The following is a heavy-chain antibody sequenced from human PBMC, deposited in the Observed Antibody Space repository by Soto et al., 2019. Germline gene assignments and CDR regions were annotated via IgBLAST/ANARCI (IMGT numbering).Heavy chain of an antibody. Sequence: SETMSLTCTVSGGSISSYYWGGIRQPPGKGLEWIGYVYNSGSTNYNPSLKSRVTISIDTSKNQFSLKLTSLTATDTAVYYCARGGPSSKWLDPWGQGTLVTAPQ. V-gene: IGHV4-59*01. CDR2: VYNSGST. J-gene: IGHJ5*02. CDR3: ARGGPSSKWLDP. CDR1: GGSISSYY.